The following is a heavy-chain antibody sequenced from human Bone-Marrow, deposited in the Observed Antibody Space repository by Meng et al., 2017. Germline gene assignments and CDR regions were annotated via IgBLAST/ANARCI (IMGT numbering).Heavy chain of an antibody. V-gene: IGHV4-4*02. Sequence: VQRQEPGPGLVKPWGTLSPTCAVSGYSISSSNWWSWVRQPPGKGLEWIGEIYHSGSTNYNPSLKSRVTISVDKSKNQFSLKLSSVTAADTAVYYCARGQYFSWWELLPAFWFDPWGQGTLVTVSS. CDR1: GYSISSSNW. J-gene: IGHJ5*02. CDR3: ARGQYFSWWELLPAFWFDP. D-gene: IGHD1-26*01. CDR2: IYHSGST.